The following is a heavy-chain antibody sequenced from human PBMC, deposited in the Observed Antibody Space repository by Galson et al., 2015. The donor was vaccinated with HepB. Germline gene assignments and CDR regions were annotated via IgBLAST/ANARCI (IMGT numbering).Heavy chain of an antibody. CDR3: TTELIAAAGVGGLPTY. D-gene: IGHD6-13*01. Sequence: KVSCKASGGTLSSQVISWVRQAPGQGPEWMGRTIPMLQKTDYAQNFQGRLTITADRSTNTAYMELTGLTSGDTAVYYCTTELIAAAGVGGLPTYWGQGTLVTVSS. J-gene: IGHJ4*02. CDR2: TIPMLQKT. V-gene: IGHV1-69*04. CDR1: GGTLSSQV.